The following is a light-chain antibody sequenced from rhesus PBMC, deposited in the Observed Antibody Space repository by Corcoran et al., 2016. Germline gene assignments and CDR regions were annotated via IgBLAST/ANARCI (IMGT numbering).Light chain of an antibody. Sequence: DIQMTQSPSSLSASVGDRVTITCRASQDISTYLAWYQQRPGKAPKLLIYAASTLQSGVPSRFSGSGSGTDFTLPINSLQPEDFATYFCQQHNNHPLTFGGGTKVELK. CDR2: AAS. V-gene: IGKV1-25*01. CDR1: QDISTY. CDR3: QQHNNHPLT. J-gene: IGKJ4*01.